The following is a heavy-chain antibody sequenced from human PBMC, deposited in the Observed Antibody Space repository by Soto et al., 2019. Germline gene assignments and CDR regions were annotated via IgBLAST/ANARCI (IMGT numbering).Heavy chain of an antibody. V-gene: IGHV4-31*02. CDR3: ARDFLDTAMVTYYGMDV. D-gene: IGHD5-18*01. J-gene: IGHJ6*02. CDR1: GGSISSGGYY. Sequence: TVSGGSISSGGYYWSWIRQHPGKGLEWIGYIYYSGSTYYNPSLKSRVTISVDTSKNQFSLKLSSVTAADTAVYYCARDFLDTAMVTYYGMDVWGQGTTVTVSS. CDR2: IYYSGST.